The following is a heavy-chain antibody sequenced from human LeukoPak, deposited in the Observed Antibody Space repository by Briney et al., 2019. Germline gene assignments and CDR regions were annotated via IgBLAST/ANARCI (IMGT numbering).Heavy chain of an antibody. Sequence: EASVKVSCKASGGTFSTYAISWVRQAPGQGLEWMGGIIPIYGTTNYAQKFQGRVTITTDDSTSTAYMELSSLRSEDTAVYYCARGRTDCSSTSCLYYYSYYYMDVWGKGTTVTVSS. V-gene: IGHV1-69*05. J-gene: IGHJ6*03. D-gene: IGHD2-2*01. CDR2: IIPIYGTT. CDR3: ARGRTDCSSTSCLYYYSYYYMDV. CDR1: GGTFSTYA.